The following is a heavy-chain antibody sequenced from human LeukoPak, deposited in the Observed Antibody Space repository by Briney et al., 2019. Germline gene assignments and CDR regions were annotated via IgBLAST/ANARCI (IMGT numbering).Heavy chain of an antibody. CDR1: GLIYSSYA. D-gene: IGHD4-17*01. V-gene: IGHV3-23*01. CDR2: SCGSGGRK. J-gene: IGHJ4*02. Sequence: GGSLRLTCAASGLIYSSYALSWVRQAGGRGLAGVSASCGSGGRKYYTDSVKGLFTISRDNPKNTLYLQINSQRAEHTAVYYCAKEGHGDYQVYWGQGTLVTVSS. CDR3: AKEGHGDYQVY.